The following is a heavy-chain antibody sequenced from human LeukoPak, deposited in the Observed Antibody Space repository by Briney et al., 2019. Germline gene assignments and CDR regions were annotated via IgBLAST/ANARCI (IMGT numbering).Heavy chain of an antibody. Sequence: PSETLSLTCTVSGGSISSGGYYWSWIRQHPGKGLEWIGYIYYSGSTYYNPSLKSRVTISVDTSKNQFSLKLSSVTAADTAVYYCAHYGYEASFDYWGQGTPVTVSS. D-gene: IGHD5-18*01. CDR1: GGSISSGGYY. CDR3: AHYGYEASFDY. CDR2: IYYSGST. J-gene: IGHJ4*02. V-gene: IGHV4-31*03.